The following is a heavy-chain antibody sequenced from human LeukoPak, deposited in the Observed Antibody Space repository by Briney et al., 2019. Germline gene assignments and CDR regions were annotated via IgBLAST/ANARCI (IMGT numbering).Heavy chain of an antibody. CDR3: AKTGAAYYLDN. Sequence: GGSLRLSCAASGLTFSRYDMHWARQAPGKGLEWVAFIRLDGGIKGYGDSVKGRFTISRDNSENTLYLQMNTLRSEDTAVYYCAKTGAAYYLDNWGQGTLVTVSS. CDR2: IRLDGGIK. V-gene: IGHV3-30*02. J-gene: IGHJ4*02. D-gene: IGHD7-27*01. CDR1: GLTFSRYD.